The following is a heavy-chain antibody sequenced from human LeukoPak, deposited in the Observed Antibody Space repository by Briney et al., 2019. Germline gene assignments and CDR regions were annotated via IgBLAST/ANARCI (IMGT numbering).Heavy chain of an antibody. CDR1: GYTFTSYG. CDR3: ARDPGPRYSSGWYSYFDY. Sequence: GASVKVSCKASGYTFTSYGISWVRQAPGQGLEWMGWISAYNGNTNYAQKLQGRVTMTTDTSTSTAYMELRSLRSDDTAVYYCARDPGPRYSSGWYSYFDYWGQGTLVTVSS. CDR2: ISAYNGNT. D-gene: IGHD6-19*01. J-gene: IGHJ4*02. V-gene: IGHV1-18*01.